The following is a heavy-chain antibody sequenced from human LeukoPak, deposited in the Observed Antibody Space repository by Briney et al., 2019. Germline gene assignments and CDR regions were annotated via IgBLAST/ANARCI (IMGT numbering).Heavy chain of an antibody. D-gene: IGHD5-18*01. CDR3: ARHVGYGNNWFDP. CDR2: VYYSGST. CDR1: GGSISSSY. J-gene: IGHJ5*02. Sequence: SETLSLTCTVSGGSISSSYWGWVRQPPGKGLEWIGYVYYSGSTNYNPSLKSRVTISVDTSKNQLSLKLRSVTAADTAVYYCARHVGYGNNWFDPWGQGTLVTVSS. V-gene: IGHV4-59*08.